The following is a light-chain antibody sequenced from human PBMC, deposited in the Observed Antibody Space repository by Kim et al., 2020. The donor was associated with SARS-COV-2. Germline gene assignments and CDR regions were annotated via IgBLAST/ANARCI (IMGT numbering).Light chain of an antibody. V-gene: IGLV3-19*01. CDR2: GEN. CDR3: NSRDTNGNHV. CDR1: SLRTYY. J-gene: IGLJ1*01. Sequence: VAVGQTGRITCQGDSLRTYYAAWYQQRPGQAPTLVIYGENFRPSGIPDRFSVSRLGNTASLAITGAQAEDEADYYCNSRDTNGNHVFGTGTKVTVL.